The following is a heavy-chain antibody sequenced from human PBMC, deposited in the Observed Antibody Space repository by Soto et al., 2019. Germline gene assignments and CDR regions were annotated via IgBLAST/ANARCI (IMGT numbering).Heavy chain of an antibody. J-gene: IGHJ4*02. V-gene: IGHV4-4*02. CDR2: IYHSGST. CDR3: PRGRLPTNF. D-gene: IGHD6-25*01. Sequence: LEINSLRYAVAEGKSISRSWRSRVRQPPGKGLEWIGEIYHSGSTNYNPSLKSRVTISVDKSKNQFSLKLSSVTAADTAVYYCPRGRLPTNFLGQGTLVTVSS. CDR1: EGKSISRSW.